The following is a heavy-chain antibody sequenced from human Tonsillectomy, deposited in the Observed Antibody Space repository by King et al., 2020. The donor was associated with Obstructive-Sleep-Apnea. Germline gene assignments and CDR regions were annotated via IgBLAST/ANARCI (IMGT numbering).Heavy chain of an antibody. J-gene: IGHJ4*02. CDR3: TTASPRYCSTPSCPQVDY. CDR1: GFTFSNAW. Sequence: VQLVESGGGLVKPGGSLRLSCAASGFTFSNAWMSWVRQVPGKGLEWVGRIKSKADGETTDYAAPVKGRFTISRDDSKNTMYLQMNSLKNEDTAVYYYTTASPRYCSTPSCPQVDYWGQGTLVTVSS. D-gene: IGHD2-2*01. V-gene: IGHV3-15*01. CDR2: IKSKADGETT.